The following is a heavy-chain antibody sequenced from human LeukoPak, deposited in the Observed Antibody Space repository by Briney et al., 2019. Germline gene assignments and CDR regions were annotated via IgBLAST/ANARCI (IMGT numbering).Heavy chain of an antibody. D-gene: IGHD1-26*01. V-gene: IGHV3-64D*09. J-gene: IGHJ3*02. Sequence: GVPLRLSRSDSGFTFSRHNMHWVRQAPGRELEYVSAISYNGDTTYYVDSVKGRFSISRDNSKNTLDLQMNSLRPEDTAVYYCVSDRETQEQIWGPGTLVTVSS. CDR1: GFTFSRHN. CDR2: ISYNGDTT. CDR3: VSDRETQEQI.